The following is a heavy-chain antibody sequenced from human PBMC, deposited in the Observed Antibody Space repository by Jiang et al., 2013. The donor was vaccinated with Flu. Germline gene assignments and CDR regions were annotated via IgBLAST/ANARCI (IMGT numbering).Heavy chain of an antibody. CDR3: ARVKVTHGDPAQFDY. CDR1: GDSISSVDYY. CDR2: VAVSGTT. D-gene: IGHD2-15*01. Sequence: GPGLVKASQTLSLTCAVSGDSISSVDYYWSWIRRPAGKGLEWIGHVAVSGTTDQNPSLKSRVSISLDTWRHQFSLRLDSVTAADTAVYYCARVKVTHGDPAQFDYWGQGTLVTVSS. J-gene: IGHJ4*02. V-gene: IGHV4-61*02.